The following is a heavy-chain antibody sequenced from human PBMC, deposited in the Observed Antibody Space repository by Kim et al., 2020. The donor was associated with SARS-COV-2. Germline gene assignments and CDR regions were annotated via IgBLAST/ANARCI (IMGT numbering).Heavy chain of an antibody. CDR1: GYTFTSYY. Sequence: ASVKVSCKASGYTFTSYYMHWVRQAPGQGLEWMGIINPSGGSTSYAQKFQGRVTMTRDTSTSTVYMELSSLRSEDTAVYYCARDIVVVPAAMGLYYWGQGPLVTVSS. CDR2: INPSGGST. V-gene: IGHV1-46*01. D-gene: IGHD2-2*01. CDR3: ARDIVVVPAAMGLYY. J-gene: IGHJ4*02.